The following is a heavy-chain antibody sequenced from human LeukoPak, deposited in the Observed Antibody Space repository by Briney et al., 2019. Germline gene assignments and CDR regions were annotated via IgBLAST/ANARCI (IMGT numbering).Heavy chain of an antibody. CDR1: GFTFSTYW. D-gene: IGHD3-22*01. V-gene: IGHV3-7*01. CDR3: ARGDSGYWDYYFGY. CDR2: IKGDGSEK. Sequence: GGSLRLSCTASGFTFSTYWMSWVRQAPGKGLEWVANIKGDGSEKYFVDSVKGRFTISRDNAKNSLYLQMNSLRAEDTAVYYCARGDSGYWDYYFGYWGQGTLVTVSS. J-gene: IGHJ4*02.